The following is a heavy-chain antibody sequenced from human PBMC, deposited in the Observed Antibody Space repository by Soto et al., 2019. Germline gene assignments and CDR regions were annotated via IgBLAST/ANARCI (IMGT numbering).Heavy chain of an antibody. CDR3: ARSQSQPYRNYEYDY. Sequence: EVQLVESGGGVVRPGGSLRLSCAASGFTFDDYGMSWVRQAPGKGLEWVSGINWNGGSTGYADSVKGRFTISRDNAKHSLYLQMNSLRAEDTALYHCARSQSQPYRNYEYDYWGQGTLVTVSS. J-gene: IGHJ4*02. CDR2: INWNGGST. CDR1: GFTFDDYG. V-gene: IGHV3-20*01. D-gene: IGHD4-4*01.